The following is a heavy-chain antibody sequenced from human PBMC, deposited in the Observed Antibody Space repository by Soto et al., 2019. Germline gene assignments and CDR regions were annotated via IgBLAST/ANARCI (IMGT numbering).Heavy chain of an antibody. D-gene: IGHD1-7*01. CDR2: ISSSSSYI. J-gene: IGHJ3*02. Sequence: EVQLVESGGGLVKPGGSLRLSCAASGFTFSSYSMNWVRQAPGKGLEWVSSISSSSSYIYYADSVKGRFTISGDNAKNSLYLQMNSLRAEDTAVYYCARDRKKGTWKWAFDIWGQGTMVTVSS. CDR1: GFTFSSYS. CDR3: ARDRKKGTWKWAFDI. V-gene: IGHV3-21*01.